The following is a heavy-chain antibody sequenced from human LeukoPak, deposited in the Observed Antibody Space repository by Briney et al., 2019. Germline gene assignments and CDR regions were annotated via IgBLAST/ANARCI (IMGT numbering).Heavy chain of an antibody. CDR2: INHSGST. CDR3: ARGGRFGELYLSWFDP. J-gene: IGHJ5*02. V-gene: IGHV4-34*01. CDR1: GGSISNYY. Sequence: SETLSLTCAVSGGSISNYYWSWIRQPPGKGLEWIGEINHSGSTNYNPSLKSRVTISVDTSKNQFSLKLSSVTAADTAVYYCARGGRFGELYLSWFDPWGQGTLVTVPS. D-gene: IGHD3-10*01.